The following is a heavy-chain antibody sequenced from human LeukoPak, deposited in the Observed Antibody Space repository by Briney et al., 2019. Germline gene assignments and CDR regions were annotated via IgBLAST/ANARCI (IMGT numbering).Heavy chain of an antibody. D-gene: IGHD2-21*02. CDR1: GYTFTSYD. V-gene: IGHV1-46*01. CDR3: ARGVYCGGDCPIPPYGMDV. J-gene: IGHJ6*02. Sequence: ASVKVSCKASGYTFTSYDINWVRQAPGQGLEWMGIINPSGGSTSYAQKFQGRVTMTRDTSTSTVYMELSSLRSEDTAVYYCARGVYCGGDCPIPPYGMDVWGQGTTVTVSS. CDR2: INPSGGST.